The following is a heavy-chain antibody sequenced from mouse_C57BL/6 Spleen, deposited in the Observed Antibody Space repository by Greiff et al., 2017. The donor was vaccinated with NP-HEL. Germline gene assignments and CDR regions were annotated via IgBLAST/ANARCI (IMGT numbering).Heavy chain of an antibody. Sequence: VQGVESGAELAKPGASVKLSCKASGYTFTSYWMHWVKQRPGQGLEWIGYINPSSGYTKYNQKFKDKATLTADKSSSTAYMQLISLTYEDSAVYYCARADDGDFAYWGQGTLVTVSA. CDR1: GYTFTSYW. CDR3: ARADDGDFAY. J-gene: IGHJ3*01. CDR2: INPSSGYT. V-gene: IGHV1-7*01. D-gene: IGHD2-3*01.